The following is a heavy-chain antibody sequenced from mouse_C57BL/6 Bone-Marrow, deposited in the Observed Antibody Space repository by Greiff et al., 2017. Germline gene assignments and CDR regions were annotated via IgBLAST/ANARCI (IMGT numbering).Heavy chain of an antibody. CDR2: ISSGGSYT. J-gene: IGHJ3*01. V-gene: IGHV5-6*01. CDR1: GFTFSSYG. CDR3: ARHHVGFAY. Sequence: EVMLVESGGDLVKPGGSLKLSCAASGFTFSSYGMSWVRQTPDKRLEWVATISSGGSYTYYPDSVKGRFTISRDNAKNTLYLQMSSLKSEDTAMYYCARHHVGFAYWGQGTLVTVSA.